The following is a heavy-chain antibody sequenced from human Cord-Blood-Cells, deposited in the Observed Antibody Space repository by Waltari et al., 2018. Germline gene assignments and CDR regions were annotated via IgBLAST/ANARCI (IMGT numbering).Heavy chain of an antibody. D-gene: IGHD7-27*01. V-gene: IGHV4-34*01. CDR2: INHSGST. CDR1: GGSFSGYY. CDR3: ARRTGDRASWYFDL. Sequence: QVQLQQWGAGLLKPSETLSLTCAVYGGSFSGYYWSWIRQPPGKGLEWIGEINHSGSTNYNPPLKSRVTISVDTSKNQFSLKLSSVTAADTAVYYCARRTGDRASWYFDLWGRGTLVTVSS. J-gene: IGHJ2*01.